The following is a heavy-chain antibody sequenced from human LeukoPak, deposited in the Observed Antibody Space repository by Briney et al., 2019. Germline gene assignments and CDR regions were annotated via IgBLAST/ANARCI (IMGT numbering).Heavy chain of an antibody. V-gene: IGHV4-39*07. CDR3: ARDLYSSRTNDAFVI. CDR2: VYSENT. J-gene: IGHJ3*02. Sequence: PSETLSLTCTVSGDSISSSSFFWGWIRQPPGKGLEWIGAVYSENTYYNPSLKSRVTISVDTSKNQFSLKLSSVTAADTAVYYCARDLYSSRTNDAFVIWGQGTMVTVSS. D-gene: IGHD6-13*01. CDR1: GDSISSSSFF.